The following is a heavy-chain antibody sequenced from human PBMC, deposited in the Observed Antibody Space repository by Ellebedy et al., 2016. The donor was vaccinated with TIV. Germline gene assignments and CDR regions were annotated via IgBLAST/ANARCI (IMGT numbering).Heavy chain of an antibody. J-gene: IGHJ3*02. CDR3: ARSGSSGWLDAFDI. Sequence: GESLKISCKGSGYIFTSFWIGWVRQMPGKGLEWMGLVSPADSVTTYSPSFQGQVSISVDKSISTAYLRWSSLKASDTAIYYCARSGSSGWLDAFDIWGQGTVVTVSS. CDR1: GYIFTSFW. V-gene: IGHV5-51*01. CDR2: VSPADSVT. D-gene: IGHD6-19*01.